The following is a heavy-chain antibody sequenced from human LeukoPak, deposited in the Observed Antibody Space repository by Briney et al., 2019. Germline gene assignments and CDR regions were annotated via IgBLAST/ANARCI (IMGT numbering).Heavy chain of an antibody. CDR1: GFTFSSYW. Sequence: GGSLRLSCAASGFTFSSYWMYWVRQAPGKGLVWVSRINTDGSSTRYADSVEGRFTISRDNAKNSLYLQMNSLRAEDTAVYYCARDVAGGIAAAGNWFDPWGQGTLVTVSS. D-gene: IGHD6-13*01. CDR3: ARDVAGGIAAAGNWFDP. CDR2: INTDGSST. J-gene: IGHJ5*02. V-gene: IGHV3-74*01.